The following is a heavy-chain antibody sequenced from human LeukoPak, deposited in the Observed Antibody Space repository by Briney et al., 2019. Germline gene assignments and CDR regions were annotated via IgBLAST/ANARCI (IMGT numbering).Heavy chain of an antibody. V-gene: IGHV4-59*01. J-gene: IGHJ4*02. D-gene: IGHD3-22*01. Sequence: SETLSLTCAVYGGSFSGYYWSWIRQPPGKGLEWIGYIYYSGSTNYNPSLKSRVTISVDTSKNQFSLKLSSVTAADTAVYYCARVIDYYDSSGYCSYFDYWGQGTLVTVSS. CDR1: GGSFSGYY. CDR3: ARVIDYYDSSGYCSYFDY. CDR2: IYYSGST.